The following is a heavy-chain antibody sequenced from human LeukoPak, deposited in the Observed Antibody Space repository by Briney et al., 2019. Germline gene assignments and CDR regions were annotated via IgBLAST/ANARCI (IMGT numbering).Heavy chain of an antibody. CDR3: ARGGGGRYGSGSYYNDWFDY. V-gene: IGHV3-30*03. J-gene: IGHJ4*02. CDR1: GFTFSSYG. D-gene: IGHD3-10*01. Sequence: GGSLRLSCAASGFTFSSYGMHWVRRAPGKGLEWVAVISYDGSNKYYADSVKGRFTISRDNSKNTLYLQMNSLRAEDTAVYYCARGGGGRYGSGSYYNDWFDYWGQGTLVTVSS. CDR2: ISYDGSNK.